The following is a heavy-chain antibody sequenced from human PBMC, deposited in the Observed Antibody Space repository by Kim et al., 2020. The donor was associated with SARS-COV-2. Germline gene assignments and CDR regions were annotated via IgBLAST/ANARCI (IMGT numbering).Heavy chain of an antibody. CDR3: AKDNYDILTGDFDY. CDR1: GFTFDDYA. J-gene: IGHJ4*02. Sequence: GGSLRLSCAASGFTFDDYAMHWVRQAPGKGLEWVSGISWNSGSIGYADSVKGRFTISRDNAKNSLYLQMNSLRAEDTALYYCAKDNYDILTGDFDYWGQG. D-gene: IGHD3-9*01. V-gene: IGHV3-9*01. CDR2: ISWNSGSI.